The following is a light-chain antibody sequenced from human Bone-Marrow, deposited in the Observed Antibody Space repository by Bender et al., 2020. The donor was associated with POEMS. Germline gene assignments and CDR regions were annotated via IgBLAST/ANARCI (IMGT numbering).Light chain of an antibody. V-gene: IGLV2-8*01. CDR1: SNDVGRYNY. J-gene: IGLJ2*01. Sequence: QSTLTQPPSASGSPGQSVTISCTGTSNDVGRYNYVSWYQQHPGQAPRLIIYDVNKRPSGVPDRFSGSKSGNTASLTISGLQAEDEADYYCCSYAGSSTPMVFGGGTKLTVL. CDR2: DVN. CDR3: CSYAGSSTPMV.